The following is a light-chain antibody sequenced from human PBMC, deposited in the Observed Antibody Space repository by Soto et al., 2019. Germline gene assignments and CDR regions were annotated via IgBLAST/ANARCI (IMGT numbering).Light chain of an antibody. CDR2: AAS. CDR3: QQLSTYPLT. V-gene: IGKV1-9*01. Sequence: IQLTQSPSSLSASVGDSVTITCRASQGISSYLAWYQQKPGKAPKLLIYAASTLQSGVPSRFSGSGSGTDFTLTISSIQPEDFATYYCQQLSTYPLTFGGGTKVDIK. J-gene: IGKJ4*01. CDR1: QGISSY.